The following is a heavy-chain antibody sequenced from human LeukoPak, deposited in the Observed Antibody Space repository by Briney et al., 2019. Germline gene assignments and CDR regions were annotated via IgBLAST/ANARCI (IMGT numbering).Heavy chain of an antibody. Sequence: PGGSLRLSCAASGFTFNVYSMNWVRQAPGKGLEWVSFISSSLDSNIYYADSVKGRFTISRDNAKNSLYLQMNSLRAEDTAVYYCAREHDYWGQGTLVTVSS. CDR1: GFTFNVYS. V-gene: IGHV3-48*01. J-gene: IGHJ4*02. CDR3: AREHDY. CDR2: ISSSLDSNI.